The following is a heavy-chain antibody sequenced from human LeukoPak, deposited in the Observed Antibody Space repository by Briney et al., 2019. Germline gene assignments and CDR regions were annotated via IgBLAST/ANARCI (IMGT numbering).Heavy chain of an antibody. D-gene: IGHD3-9*01. Sequence: SQTLSLTCAISGDSVSSNSAAWNCIRQSPSRGLEWLGRTYYRSKWYNDYAVSVKSRITINPDTSKNQFSLQLSSVTAADTAVYYCARAGYSRPFDYWGQGTLVTVSS. CDR1: GDSVSSNSAA. J-gene: IGHJ4*02. CDR3: ARAGYSRPFDY. CDR2: TYYRSKWYN. V-gene: IGHV6-1*01.